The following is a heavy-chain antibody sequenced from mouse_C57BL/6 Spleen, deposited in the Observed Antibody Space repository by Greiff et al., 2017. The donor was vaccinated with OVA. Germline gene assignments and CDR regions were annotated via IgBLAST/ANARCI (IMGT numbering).Heavy chain of an antibody. CDR1: GYTFTSYW. CDR2: IYPGSGST. V-gene: IGHV1-55*01. D-gene: IGHD1-1*01. Sequence: QVQLQQPGAELVKPGASVKMSCKASGYTFTSYWITWVKQRPGQGLEWIGDIYPGSGSTNYNEKFKSKATLTVDTSSSTAYMQLGSLPSEDSAVYYCARYYYYGSSCDYWGQGTTLTVSS. CDR3: ARYYYYGSSCDY. J-gene: IGHJ2*01.